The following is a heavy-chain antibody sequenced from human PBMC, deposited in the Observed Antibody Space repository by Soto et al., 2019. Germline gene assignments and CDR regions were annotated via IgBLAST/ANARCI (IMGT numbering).Heavy chain of an antibody. D-gene: IGHD6-13*01. CDR1: GFTFSSYG. J-gene: IGHJ6*02. CDR3: ERDISGKIAAACNGVYSYYYVRDV. CDR2: IWYDGSNK. Sequence: QVQLVESGGGVVQPGRSLRLSCAASGFTFSSYGMHWVRQAPGKGLEWVAVIWYDGSNKYYADSVKGRFTISRDNSKNMLYLQINSIRAENTAVCYGERDISGKIAAACNGVYSYYYVRDVWGQGTTVTVSS. V-gene: IGHV3-33*01.